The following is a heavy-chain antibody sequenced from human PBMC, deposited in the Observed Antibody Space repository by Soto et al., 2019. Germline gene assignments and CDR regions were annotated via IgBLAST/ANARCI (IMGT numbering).Heavy chain of an antibody. J-gene: IGHJ6*02. Sequence: GESLQISCKGSGYSFTSYWISWVRQMPGKGLEWMGRIDPSDSYTNYSPSFQGPVTISADKSISTAYLQWSSLKASDTAMYYCARRLGYRGVVHYGMDVWGQGTTVTVS. D-gene: IGHD3-3*01. CDR2: IDPSDSYT. CDR3: ARRLGYRGVVHYGMDV. CDR1: GYSFTSYW. V-gene: IGHV5-10-1*01.